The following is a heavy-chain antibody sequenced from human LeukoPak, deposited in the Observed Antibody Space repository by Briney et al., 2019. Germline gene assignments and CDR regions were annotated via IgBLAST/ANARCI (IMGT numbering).Heavy chain of an antibody. J-gene: IGHJ4*02. Sequence: GGSLRLSCAASGFTFSPYWMHWVRHTPGKGPVWVSRINGDGSSTSYADSVEGRFTISRDNAKNMLYLQMNSLRVEDTAVYYCAGPGRRDAYNYLVYWGQGTLVTVSS. CDR2: INGDGSST. D-gene: IGHD1-1*01. CDR3: AGPGRRDAYNYLVY. V-gene: IGHV3-74*01. CDR1: GFTFSPYW.